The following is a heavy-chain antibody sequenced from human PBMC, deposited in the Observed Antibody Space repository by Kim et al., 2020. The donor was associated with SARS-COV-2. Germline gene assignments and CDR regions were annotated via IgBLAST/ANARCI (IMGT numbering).Heavy chain of an antibody. V-gene: IGHV3-33*01. D-gene: IGHD3-22*01. J-gene: IGHJ6*01. CDR3: ARDHKVSSGYYY. CDR2: IWYDGSTK. Sequence: GGSLRLSCAASGFTFSNYGMHWVRQAPGKGLEWVAVIWYDGSTKYYADSVKGRFTISRDISKNTLYLQMNSLTAEDTAVYFCARDHKVSSGYYY. CDR1: GFTFSNYG.